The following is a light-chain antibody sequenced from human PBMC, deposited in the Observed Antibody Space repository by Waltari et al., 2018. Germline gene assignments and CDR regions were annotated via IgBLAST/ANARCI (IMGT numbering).Light chain of an antibody. CDR2: PNP. V-gene: IGLV1-44*01. Sequence: QSVLTQPPSASGTPGQSVTISCSGSTSNIGINPVNWYQVPPGTAPKLPTHPNPQRPCGVPDRVSGSKSGTSASLAISGLQFGDEADYYCAAWDDSLYGCFFGTGTKVTVL. CDR1: TSNIGINP. J-gene: IGLJ1*01. CDR3: AAWDDSLYGCF.